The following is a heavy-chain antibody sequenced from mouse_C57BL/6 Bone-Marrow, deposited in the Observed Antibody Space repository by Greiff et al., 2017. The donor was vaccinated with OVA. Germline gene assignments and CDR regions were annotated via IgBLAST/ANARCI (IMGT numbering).Heavy chain of an antibody. J-gene: IGHJ3*01. Sequence: DVKLQESGPGLVKPSQSLSLTCSVTGYSITSGYYWNWIRQFPGNKLEWMGYISYDGSNNYNPSLKNRISITRDTSKNQFFLKLNSVTTEDTATYYCASHLDSSGPAWFAYWGQGTLVTVSA. D-gene: IGHD3-2*02. CDR1: GYSITSGYY. CDR3: ASHLDSSGPAWFAY. V-gene: IGHV3-6*01. CDR2: ISYDGSN.